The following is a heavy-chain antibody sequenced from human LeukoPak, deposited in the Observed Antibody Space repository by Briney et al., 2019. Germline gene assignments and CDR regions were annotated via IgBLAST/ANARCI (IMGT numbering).Heavy chain of an antibody. CDR2: ISSDGSST. V-gene: IGHV3-74*01. CDR3: ARVGDTNFEY. D-gene: IGHD3-16*01. CDR1: GFTFSSYW. J-gene: IGHJ4*02. Sequence: PGGSLRLSCAASGFTFSSYWMHWVRQAPGKGLVWVSRISSDGSSTSYADSVKGRFTISRDNAKNTLYLQMNGLRREDTAVYYCARVGDTNFEYWGQGTLVTVSS.